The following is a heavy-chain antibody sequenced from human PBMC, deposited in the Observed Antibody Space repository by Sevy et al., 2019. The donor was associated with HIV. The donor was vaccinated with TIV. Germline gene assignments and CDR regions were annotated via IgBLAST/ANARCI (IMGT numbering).Heavy chain of an antibody. CDR2: INPNGGGT. V-gene: IGHV1-46*01. J-gene: IGHJ4*02. Sequence: ASVKVSCTASGYTFTDYYIHWVRQAPGQGIECMGIINPNGGGTNYAQSFQGRVTMTRDTSTSTVYMELSSLRSEDSAVYYCARVDSCGGDCYYFDYLGQGTMVTVSS. CDR3: ARVDSCGGDCYYFDY. D-gene: IGHD2-21*02. CDR1: GYTFTDYY.